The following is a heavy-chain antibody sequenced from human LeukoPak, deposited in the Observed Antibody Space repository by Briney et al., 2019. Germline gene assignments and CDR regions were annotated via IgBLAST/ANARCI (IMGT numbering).Heavy chain of an antibody. D-gene: IGHD3-3*01. V-gene: IGHV4-38-2*01. Sequence: SETLSLTCAVSGYSISSGYYWGWIRQPPGKGLEWIGSIYHSGSTYYNPFLKSRVTISVDTSKNQFSLKLSSVTAADTAVYYCALGYYDFWSGYYTFDYWGQGTLVTVSS. CDR1: GYSISSGYY. CDR2: IYHSGST. CDR3: ALGYYDFWSGYYTFDY. J-gene: IGHJ4*02.